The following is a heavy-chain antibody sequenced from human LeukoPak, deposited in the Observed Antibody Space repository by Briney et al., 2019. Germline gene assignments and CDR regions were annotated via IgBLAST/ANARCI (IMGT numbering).Heavy chain of an antibody. CDR1: GFTSSSYS. CDR3: ARARDYYGSGSRYYFDY. CDR2: ISSSSSYI. J-gene: IGHJ4*02. Sequence: GGSLRLSCAASGFTSSSYSINWVRQAPGRGLEWVSSISSSSSYIYYADSVKGRFTISRDNAKNSLYLQMNSLRAEDTAVYYCARARDYYGSGSRYYFDYWGQGTLVTVSS. D-gene: IGHD3-10*01. V-gene: IGHV3-21*01.